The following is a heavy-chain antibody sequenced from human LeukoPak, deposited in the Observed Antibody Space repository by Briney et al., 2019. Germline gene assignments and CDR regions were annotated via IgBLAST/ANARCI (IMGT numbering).Heavy chain of an antibody. CDR1: GFTFSSYA. D-gene: IGHD3-10*01. V-gene: IGHV3-23*01. J-gene: IGHJ5*02. CDR2: ISGSGGST. Sequence: GGSLRLSCAASGFTFSSYAMSWVRQAPGKGLEWVSAISGSGGSTYYADSVKGRFTISRDDAKNTVDLQMNSLRGEDTAVYYCVRGRGSYGWFDPWGQGTLVTVSS. CDR3: VRGRGSYGWFDP.